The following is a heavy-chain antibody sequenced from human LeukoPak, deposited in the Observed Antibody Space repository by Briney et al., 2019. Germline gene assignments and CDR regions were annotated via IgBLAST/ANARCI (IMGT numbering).Heavy chain of an antibody. Sequence: GASVKVSCKASGYTFNSYGISWVRQAPGQGLEWMGWITPHKAKTNYPQKFQDRITMTTDTSTTTAYMELRRLRSDDTAIYYCARDHAQWPQGDYFGLDVWGQGTTVTVSS. V-gene: IGHV1-18*01. D-gene: IGHD6-19*01. J-gene: IGHJ6*02. CDR2: ITPHKAKT. CDR3: ARDHAQWPQGDYFGLDV. CDR1: GYTFNSYG.